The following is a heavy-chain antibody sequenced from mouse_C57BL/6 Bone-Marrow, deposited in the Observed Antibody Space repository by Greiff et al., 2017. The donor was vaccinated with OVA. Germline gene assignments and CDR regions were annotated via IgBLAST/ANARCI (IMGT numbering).Heavy chain of an antibody. V-gene: IGHV1-55*01. D-gene: IGHD3-2*02. CDR2: IYPGSGST. J-gene: IGHJ2*01. CDR3: ARSSQLRLPFDY. Sequence: VQLQQSGAELVKPGASVKMSCKASGYTFTSYWITWVKQRPGQGLEWIGDIYPGSGSTNYNEKFKSKATLTVDTSSSTAYMQLSSLTSEDSAVYYCARSSQLRLPFDYWGQGTTLTVSS. CDR1: GYTFTSYW.